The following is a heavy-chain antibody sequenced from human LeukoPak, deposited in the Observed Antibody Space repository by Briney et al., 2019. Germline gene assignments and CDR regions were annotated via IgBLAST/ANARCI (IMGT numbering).Heavy chain of an antibody. CDR1: GYTFTSYG. V-gene: IGHV1-18*01. CDR3: ARVVPIAAAGRYNWFDP. CDR2: ISAYNGNT. Sequence: ASVKVSCKASGYTFTSYGISWVRQAPGQGLEWMGWISAYNGNTNYAQKLQGRVTMTTDTSTSTAYMEMRSLRSDDTAVYYCARVVPIAAAGRYNWFDPWGQGTLVTVSS. D-gene: IGHD6-13*01. J-gene: IGHJ5*02.